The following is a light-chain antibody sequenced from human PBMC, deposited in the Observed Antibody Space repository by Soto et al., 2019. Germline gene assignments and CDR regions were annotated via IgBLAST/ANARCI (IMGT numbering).Light chain of an antibody. Sequence: SSELTQAPSVLVSPGQTARITCSGDALPKQYAYWYQQRPGQAPMLVIYKDSERPSGIPERFSGSSSGTTVTLTISGVQAEDEADYYCQSVDSSGIYVVFGGGTKLTVL. CDR3: QSVDSSGIYVV. V-gene: IGLV3-25*03. CDR2: KDS. CDR1: ALPKQY. J-gene: IGLJ2*01.